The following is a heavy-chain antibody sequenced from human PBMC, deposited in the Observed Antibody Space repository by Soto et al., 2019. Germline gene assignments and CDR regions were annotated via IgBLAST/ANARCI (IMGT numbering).Heavy chain of an antibody. J-gene: IGHJ5*02. V-gene: IGHV4-59*01. CDR1: GGSISSYY. D-gene: IGHD2-15*01. CDR2: IYYSGST. CDR3: AREYCSGGSCYSGWFDP. Sequence: PSETLSLTCTVSGGSISSYYWSWIRQPPWKGLEWIGYIYYSGSTNYNPSLKSRVTISVDTSKNQFSLKLSSVTAADTAVYYCAREYCSGGSCYSGWFDPWGQGTLVTVSS.